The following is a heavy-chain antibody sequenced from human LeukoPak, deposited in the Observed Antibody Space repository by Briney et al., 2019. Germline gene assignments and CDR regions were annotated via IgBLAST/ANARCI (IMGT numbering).Heavy chain of an antibody. D-gene: IGHD3-22*01. CDR1: GYAFTSYD. Sequence: ASVKVSCKASGYAFTSYDINWVRQATGQGLEWMGWMNSNSGNTGYAQKFQGRVTMTRNTSISTAYMELSSLRSEDTAVYYCARDTYYYDSSGYPDNAFDIWGQGTIVTVSS. CDR2: MNSNSGNT. CDR3: ARDTYYYDSSGYPDNAFDI. V-gene: IGHV1-8*01. J-gene: IGHJ3*02.